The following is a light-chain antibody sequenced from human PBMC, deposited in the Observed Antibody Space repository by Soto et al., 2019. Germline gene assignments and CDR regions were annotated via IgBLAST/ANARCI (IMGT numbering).Light chain of an antibody. CDR3: QSYDNSLKV. CDR1: NSNVGAGFD. V-gene: IGLV1-40*01. CDR2: DTN. Sequence: QSVLTQPPSVSGAPGQGVTITCTGSNSNVGAGFDVHWYQQLPGTAPKLLIYDTNNRPSGVPDRFSGSKSGTSASLAITGLQDEDEGDYYCQSYDNSLKVFGGGTQLTVL. J-gene: IGLJ3*02.